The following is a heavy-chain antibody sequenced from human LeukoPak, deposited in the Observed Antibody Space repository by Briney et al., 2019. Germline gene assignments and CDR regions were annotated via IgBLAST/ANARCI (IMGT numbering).Heavy chain of an antibody. Sequence: SETLSLTCTVSGGSISSSSYYWGWIRQPPGKGLEWIGSIYFGGSTYYNPSLKSRVTISVDTSKNQFSLKLSSVTAADTAVYYCARQSQGYCGSTSCHSWFDPWGQGTLVTVSS. V-gene: IGHV4-39*01. D-gene: IGHD2-2*01. J-gene: IGHJ5*02. CDR3: ARQSQGYCGSTSCHSWFDP. CDR1: GGSISSSSYY. CDR2: IYFGGST.